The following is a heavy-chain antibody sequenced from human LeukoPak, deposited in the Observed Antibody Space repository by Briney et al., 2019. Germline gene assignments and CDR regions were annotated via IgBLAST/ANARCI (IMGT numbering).Heavy chain of an antibody. V-gene: IGHV1-2*02. D-gene: IGHD1-26*01. CDR2: VNPNSGDT. Sequence: PLASVKVSCKASGYTFTGYYLHWVRQAPGQGLEWMGCVNPNSGDTNYAQKFQGSVTMTRDTSISTVYMELNRLRSDDTAVYYCARASGSYWWFDSWGQGTLVTVSS. CDR3: ARASGSYWWFDS. J-gene: IGHJ5*01. CDR1: GYTFTGYY.